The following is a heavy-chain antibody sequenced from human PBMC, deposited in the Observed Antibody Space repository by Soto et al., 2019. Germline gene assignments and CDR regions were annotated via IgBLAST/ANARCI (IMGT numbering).Heavy chain of an antibody. CDR1: GGSISSGGYC. Sequence: PSDTLSLTCTVSGGSISSGGYCWSWIRQHPGKGLEWIGYIYYSGSTYYNPSLKSRVTISVDTSKNQFSLKLSSVTAADTAVYYCARGEGYSYADWFDPWGQGTLVTVSS. CDR2: IYYSGST. V-gene: IGHV4-31*03. J-gene: IGHJ5*02. D-gene: IGHD5-18*01. CDR3: ARGEGYSYADWFDP.